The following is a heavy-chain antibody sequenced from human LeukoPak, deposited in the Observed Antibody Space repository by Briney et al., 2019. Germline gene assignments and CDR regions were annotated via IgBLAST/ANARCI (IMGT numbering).Heavy chain of an antibody. CDR1: GFTVSSNY. V-gene: IGHV3-53*01. CDR2: IYSGGST. Sequence: GGSLRLSCAASGFTVSSNYMSWVRQAPGKGLEWVSVIYSGGSTYYADSVKGRFTISRDNSKNTLYLQMNSLRAEDTAVYYCARSYYCDSSGYYVYWGQGTLVTVSS. D-gene: IGHD3-22*01. CDR3: ARSYYCDSSGYYVY. J-gene: IGHJ4*02.